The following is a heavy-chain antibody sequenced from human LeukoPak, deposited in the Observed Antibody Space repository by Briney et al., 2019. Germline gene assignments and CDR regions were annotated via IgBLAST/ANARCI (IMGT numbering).Heavy chain of an antibody. CDR1: GFTFSSYS. CDR3: ARDLVPAYYDILTGYSLDLRGGYFDY. D-gene: IGHD3-9*01. J-gene: IGHJ4*02. V-gene: IGHV3-21*01. Sequence: GGSLRLSCAASGFTFSSYSMNWVRQAPGKGLEWVSSISSSSSYIYYADSVKDRFTISRDNDNNSLYLQMNSMRADDTAVYYCARDLVPAYYDILTGYSLDLRGGYFDYWGQGTLVTVSS. CDR2: ISSSSSYI.